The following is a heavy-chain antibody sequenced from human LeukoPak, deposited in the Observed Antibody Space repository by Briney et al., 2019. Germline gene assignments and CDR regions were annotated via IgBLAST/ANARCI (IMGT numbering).Heavy chain of an antibody. CDR2: ISANGGDT. Sequence: PGGSLRLSCAASGFTSREYSMSGVRQAPGKGLEWVSNISANGGDTYYTDSVKGRFTISRDNSKNTLYLEMNSLRAEDTAVYYCAKGGYTTWFDPWGQGTLVTVSS. CDR3: AKGGYTTWFDP. J-gene: IGHJ5*02. CDR1: GFTSREYS. D-gene: IGHD2-15*01. V-gene: IGHV3-23*01.